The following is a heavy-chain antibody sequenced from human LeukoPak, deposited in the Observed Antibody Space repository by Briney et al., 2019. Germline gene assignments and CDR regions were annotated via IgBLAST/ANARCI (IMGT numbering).Heavy chain of an antibody. CDR3: ARGAGTKEMAFGH. J-gene: IGHJ4*02. Sequence: SEPLSLTCTVSGGSISTYYWSWIRQPPGKGLEWIGYIYYSGSTNYNPSLKSRVTISVDTSKNHFSLKLTSVTAADTAVYYCARGAGTKEMAFGHWGQGTLVTVSS. CDR2: IYYSGST. V-gene: IGHV4-59*01. D-gene: IGHD5-24*01. CDR1: GGSISTYY.